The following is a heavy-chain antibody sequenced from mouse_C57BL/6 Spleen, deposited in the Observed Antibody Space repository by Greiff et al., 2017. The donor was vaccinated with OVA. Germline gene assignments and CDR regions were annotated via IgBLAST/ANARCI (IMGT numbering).Heavy chain of an antibody. D-gene: IGHD2-4*01. CDR2: IYWDDDK. V-gene: IGHV8-12*01. CDR3: ARRKGIYYDYDEGEYYFDY. Sequence: QVTLKASGPGILQSSQTLSLTCSFSGFSLSTSGMGVSWIRQPSGKGLEWLAHIYWDDDKRYNPSLKSRLTISKDTSRNQVFLKITSVDTADTATYYCARRKGIYYDYDEGEYYFDYWGQGTTLTVSS. CDR1: GFSLSTSGMG. J-gene: IGHJ2*01.